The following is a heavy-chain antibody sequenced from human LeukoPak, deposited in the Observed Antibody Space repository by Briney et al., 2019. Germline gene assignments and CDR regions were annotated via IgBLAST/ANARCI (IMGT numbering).Heavy chain of an antibody. D-gene: IGHD6-13*01. CDR2: IYYTGST. V-gene: IGHV4-59*01. CDR3: ARNLIPEQLVLNF. J-gene: IGHJ4*02. Sequence: SETLSLTCTVSGDSISNYYWNWIRQPPGKGLEWIGYIYYTGSTNYNPSLKSRVTMSVDTSKSQFTLNLKSVTPEDTAVYYCARNLIPEQLVLNFWGQGTLVTVSS. CDR1: GDSISNYY.